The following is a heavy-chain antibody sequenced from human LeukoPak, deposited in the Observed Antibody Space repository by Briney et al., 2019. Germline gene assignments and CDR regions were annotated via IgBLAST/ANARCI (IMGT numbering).Heavy chain of an antibody. V-gene: IGHV3-30*02. D-gene: IGHD4-17*01. CDR1: GFTFSSYG. Sequence: GGSLRLSCAASGFTFSSYGMHWVRQAPGKGLEWVAFIRYDGSNKYYADSVKGRFTISRDNSKNTLYLQMNSLRAEDTAVYYCAKDGATVTTASFDCWGQGTLVTVSS. J-gene: IGHJ4*02. CDR3: AKDGATVTTASFDC. CDR2: IRYDGSNK.